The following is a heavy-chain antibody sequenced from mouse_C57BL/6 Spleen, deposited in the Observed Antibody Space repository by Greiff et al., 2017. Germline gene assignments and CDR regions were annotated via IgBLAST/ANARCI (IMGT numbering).Heavy chain of an antibody. J-gene: IGHJ3*01. Sequence: QVQLQQPGAELVKPGASVKLSCKASGYTFTSYWMPWVKQRPGQGLEWIGMIHPNSGSTNYNEKFKSKSTLTVDKSSSTAYMQLSSLTSEDSAVYYCARGYYGSSYVLFADWGKGTLVTVSA. V-gene: IGHV1-64*01. CDR1: GYTFTSYW. D-gene: IGHD1-1*01. CDR3: ARGYYGSSYVLFAD. CDR2: IHPNSGST.